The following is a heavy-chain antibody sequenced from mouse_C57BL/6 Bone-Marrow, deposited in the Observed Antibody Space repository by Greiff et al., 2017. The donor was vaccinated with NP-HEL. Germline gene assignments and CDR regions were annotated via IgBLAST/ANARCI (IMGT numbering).Heavy chain of an antibody. CDR2: ISNLAYSI. V-gene: IGHV5-15*01. CDR1: GFTFSDYG. J-gene: IGHJ4*01. D-gene: IGHD2-3*01. CDR3: ARHGWLLRGDY. Sequence: EVQRVESGGDLVKPGGSLKLSCAASGFTFSDYGMAWVRQAPRKGPEWVAFISNLAYSIYYADTVTGRFTISRENAKNTLYLEMSSLRSEDTAMYYCARHGWLLRGDYWGQGTSVTVSS.